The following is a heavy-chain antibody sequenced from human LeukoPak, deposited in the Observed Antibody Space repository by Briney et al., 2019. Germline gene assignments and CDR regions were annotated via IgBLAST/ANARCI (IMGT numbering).Heavy chain of an antibody. CDR2: ISGSGGST. CDR1: GFTFSNYA. V-gene: IGHV3-23*01. CDR3: AKQGSYTTGWFDY. Sequence: GGSPRLSCAASGFTFSNYAMSWVRQAPGKGLEWVSAISGSGGSTYYADSVKGRFTISRDNSKNTLYLQMNSLRAEDTAVYYCAKQGSYTTGWFDYWGQGALVTVSS. J-gene: IGHJ4*02. D-gene: IGHD6-19*01.